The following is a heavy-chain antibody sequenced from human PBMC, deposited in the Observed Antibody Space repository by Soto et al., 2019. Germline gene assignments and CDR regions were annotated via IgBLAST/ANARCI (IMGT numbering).Heavy chain of an antibody. D-gene: IGHD2-15*01. CDR2: IYYSGST. J-gene: IGHJ5*02. CDR3: AGFSEVAATEINWFGP. Sequence: SETLSLTCTVSGASINSGDYYWSWIRQPPGKGLEWIGYIYYSGSTYYNPSLKSRVTISVDTSKNQFSLKLSSVTAADTDVYYCAGFSEVAATEINWFGPWRQGPLVTLSS. CDR1: GASINSGDYY. V-gene: IGHV4-30-4*01.